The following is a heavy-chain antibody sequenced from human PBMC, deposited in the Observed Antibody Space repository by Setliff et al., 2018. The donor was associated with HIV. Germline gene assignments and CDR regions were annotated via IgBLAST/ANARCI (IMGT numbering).Heavy chain of an antibody. CDR2: ISSSGSTI. CDR1: GFTFTNYG. V-gene: IGHV3-48*04. J-gene: IGHJ6*02. CDR3: ASTFSSSWYPEDYYYYAMDV. Sequence: LRLSCVTSGFTFTNYGMTWVRQAPGKGLEWVSYISSSGSTIYYADSVKGRFTISRDNAKNSLYLQMNSLRADDTAVYYCASTFSSSWYPEDYYYYAMDVWGQGTTVTVSS. D-gene: IGHD6-13*01.